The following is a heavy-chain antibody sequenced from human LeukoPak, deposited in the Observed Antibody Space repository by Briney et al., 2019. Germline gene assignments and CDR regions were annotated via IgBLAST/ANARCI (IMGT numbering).Heavy chain of an antibody. J-gene: IGHJ5*02. CDR3: ARDSGSYHNWFDP. D-gene: IGHD1-26*01. CDR2: IKQDGSEK. V-gene: IGHV3-7*01. CDR1: GFTFSSYW. Sequence: GGFLRLSCAASGFTFSSYWMSWVRQAPGKGLEWVANIKQDGSEKYYVDSVKGRFTISRDNAKNSLYLQMNSLRAEDTAVYYCARDSGSYHNWFDPWGQGTLVTVSS.